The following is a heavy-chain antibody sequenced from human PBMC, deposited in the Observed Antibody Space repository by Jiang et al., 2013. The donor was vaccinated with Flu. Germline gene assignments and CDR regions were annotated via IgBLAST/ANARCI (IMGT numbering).Heavy chain of an antibody. V-gene: IGHV6-1*01. CDR3: ARGIAEGGGGLDY. CDR2: TYYRSKWYY. CDR1: GDSVSSKSAA. D-gene: IGHD6-13*01. Sequence: SQTLSLTCAISGDSVSSKSAAWNWIRQSPSRGLQWLGRTYYRSKWYYDYAISVKSRITINPDTSKNQFSLQLSSVTPEDTAVYYCARGIAEGGGGLDYWGQGTLVTVSS. J-gene: IGHJ4*02.